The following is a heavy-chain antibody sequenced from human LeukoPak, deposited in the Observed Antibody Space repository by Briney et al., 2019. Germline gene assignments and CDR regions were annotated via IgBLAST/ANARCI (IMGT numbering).Heavy chain of an antibody. CDR1: GGSISSYY. J-gene: IGHJ6*02. CDR2: IYYSGST. D-gene: IGHD3-22*01. Sequence: SETLSLTCTVSGGSISSYYWSWIRQPPGKGLEWIGYIYYSGSTNYNPSLKSRVTISVDTSKNQFSLKLSSVTAADTAVYYCARDGTLRDDSSGYSLPYYYYGMDVWGQGTTVTVSS. V-gene: IGHV4-59*01. CDR3: ARDGTLRDDSSGYSLPYYYYGMDV.